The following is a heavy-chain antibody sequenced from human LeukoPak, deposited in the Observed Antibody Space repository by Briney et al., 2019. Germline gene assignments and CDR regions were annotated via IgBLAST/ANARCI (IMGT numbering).Heavy chain of an antibody. V-gene: IGHV4-59*01. J-gene: IGHJ4*02. CDR2: TYYSGST. CDR3: ASLPTVNTFNC. D-gene: IGHD4-17*01. CDR1: GGSISSYY. Sequence: SETLSLTCTISGGSISSYYWSWIRQPPGKGLEWIGYTYYSGSTNYSPSLKSRVTISVDTSKNQFSLRLSSVTTADTAVYYCASLPTVNTFNCWGQGTLVTVSS.